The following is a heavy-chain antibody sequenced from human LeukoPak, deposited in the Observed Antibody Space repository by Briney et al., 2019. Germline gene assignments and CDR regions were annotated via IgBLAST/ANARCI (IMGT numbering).Heavy chain of an antibody. CDR3: ANTYYAFWSGSF. Sequence: GGSLRLSCAASGFTFSSYGMHWVRQAPGKGLEWVTVISYDERKKYYADSVKGRFTISRDNSKNTVYLQMNSLRAEDTAVYYCANTYYAFWSGSFWGQGTLVTVSS. D-gene: IGHD3-3*01. CDR2: ISYDERKK. V-gene: IGHV3-30*18. J-gene: IGHJ4*02. CDR1: GFTFSSYG.